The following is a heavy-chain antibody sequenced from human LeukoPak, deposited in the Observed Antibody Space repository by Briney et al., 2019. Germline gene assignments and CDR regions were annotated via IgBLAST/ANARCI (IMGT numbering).Heavy chain of an antibody. CDR1: GGSFSGYY. CDR2: ISSSSSYT. CDR3: ARDSGYSGYSDY. V-gene: IGHV3-11*05. D-gene: IGHD5-12*01. J-gene: IGHJ4*02. Sequence: LSLTCAVYGGSFSGYYMSWIRQAPGKGVEWVSYISSSSSYTDYADSVKGRFTISRDNAKNSLNLQMNSLRAEDTAVYYCARDSGYSGYSDYWGQGTLVTVSS.